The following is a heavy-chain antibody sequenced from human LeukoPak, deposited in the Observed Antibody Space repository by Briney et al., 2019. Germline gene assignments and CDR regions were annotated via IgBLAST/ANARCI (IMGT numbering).Heavy chain of an antibody. CDR3: ARAYSERYGLGYYYMDV. Sequence: GGSLRLSCAASGFTFSSYSMNWVRQAPGKGLEWVSSISSSSSYVYYADSVKGRFTISRDNAKKSLYLQMNSLRVEDTAVYYCARAYSERYGLGYYYMDVWGKGTTVTVSS. V-gene: IGHV3-21*01. J-gene: IGHJ6*03. D-gene: IGHD1-26*01. CDR1: GFTFSSYS. CDR2: ISSSSSYV.